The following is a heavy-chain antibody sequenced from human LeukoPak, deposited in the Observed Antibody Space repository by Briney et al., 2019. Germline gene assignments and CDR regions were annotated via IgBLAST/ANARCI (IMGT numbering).Heavy chain of an antibody. CDR1: GGSFSGYY. D-gene: IGHD3-22*01. CDR2: INHSGST. Sequence: SETLSLTCAVYGGSFSGYYWSWIRQPPGKGLEWTGEINHSGSTNYNPSLKSRVTISVDTSKNQFSLKLSSVTAADTAVYYCARVDDSSGLDYYYYMDVWGKGTTVTVSS. V-gene: IGHV4-34*01. CDR3: ARVDDSSGLDYYYYMDV. J-gene: IGHJ6*03.